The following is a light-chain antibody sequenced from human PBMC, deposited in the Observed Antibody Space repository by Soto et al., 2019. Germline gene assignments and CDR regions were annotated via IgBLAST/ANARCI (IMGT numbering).Light chain of an antibody. CDR3: SSYAGSSNFFV. J-gene: IGLJ1*01. CDR2: EVS. V-gene: IGLV2-8*01. CDR1: SSDLGAYNY. Sequence: QSALTQPPSASGSPGQSVTISCTGTSSDLGAYNYVSWYQQYPGKAPKVVIYEVSKRPSGVPDRFSGSKSGNTASLTVSGLQAEDEADYYCSSYAGSSNFFVFGTGTKLTVL.